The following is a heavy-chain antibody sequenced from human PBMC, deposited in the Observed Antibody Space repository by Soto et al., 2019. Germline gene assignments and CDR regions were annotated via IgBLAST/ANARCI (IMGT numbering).Heavy chain of an antibody. CDR2: ISSSGSSI. J-gene: IGHJ6*02. CDR1: GLTFSDCY. V-gene: IGHV3-11*01. CDR3: ARVRFGEWGYAMDG. Sequence: QVQLVESGGGLVKPGGSLRLSCAASGLTFSDCYMNWIRQAPGKGLEWVSYISSSGSSINYAGAVKGRFTISRDNAKNSLYLRMNSLRAEDTAMYYCARVRFGEWGYAMDGWGQGTTVTVSS. D-gene: IGHD3-10*01.